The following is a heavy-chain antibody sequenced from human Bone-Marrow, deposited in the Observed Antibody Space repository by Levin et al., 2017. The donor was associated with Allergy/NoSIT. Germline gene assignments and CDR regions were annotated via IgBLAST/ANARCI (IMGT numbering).Heavy chain of an antibody. Sequence: GESLKISCAASGFTFSSYWMHWVRQAPGEGLVWVSRINSGGNMTTYADSVKGRFTISRDNTKNTLYLQMNSLGVEDTAMYYCAIIAVTGPVDYWGQGTLVTVSS. CDR1: GFTFSSYW. V-gene: IGHV3-74*01. D-gene: IGHD6-19*01. CDR2: INSGGNMT. CDR3: AIIAVTGPVDY. J-gene: IGHJ4*02.